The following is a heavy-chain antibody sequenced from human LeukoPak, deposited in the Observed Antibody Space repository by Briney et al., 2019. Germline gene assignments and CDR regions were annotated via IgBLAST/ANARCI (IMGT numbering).Heavy chain of an antibody. D-gene: IGHD2-2*03. V-gene: IGHV3-23*01. CDR2: ISGSGGST. Sequence: GGSLRLSCAASGFTFSSYAMSWVRQAPGKGLEWVSAISGSGGSTYYADSVKGRFTISRDNSKNTLDLQMNSLRAEDTAVYYCASLGYCSSTSCYDWGQGTLVTVSS. J-gene: IGHJ4*02. CDR3: ASLGYCSSTSCYD. CDR1: GFTFSSYA.